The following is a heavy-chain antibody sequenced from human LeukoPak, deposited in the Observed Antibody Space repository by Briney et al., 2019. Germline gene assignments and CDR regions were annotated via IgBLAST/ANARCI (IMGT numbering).Heavy chain of an antibody. CDR2: IYYSGST. J-gene: IGHJ6*02. V-gene: IGHV4-39*01. CDR1: GGSISSSSYY. CDR3: ARIGDPRDYYGMDV. D-gene: IGHD4-17*01. Sequence: SETLSLTCTVSGGSISSSSYYWGWIRQPPGKGLEWIGSIYYSGSTYYNPSLKSRVTISVDTSKNQFSLKLSSVTAADTAVYYCARIGDPRDYYGMDVWGQGTTVTVSS.